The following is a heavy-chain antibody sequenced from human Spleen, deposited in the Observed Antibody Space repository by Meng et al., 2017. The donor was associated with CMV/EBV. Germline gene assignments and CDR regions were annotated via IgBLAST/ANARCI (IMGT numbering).Heavy chain of an antibody. CDR3: AKAFSASWYREYYDD. V-gene: IGHV3-23*01. CDR2: ITASGGST. D-gene: IGHD6-13*01. CDR1: EFTFSSYA. J-gene: IGHJ4*01. Sequence: GESLKISCAASEFTFSSYAMSWVRQAPGRGLAWVSAITASGGSTYYADSVKGRFTVSRDNSKNTLYLQMNSLRAEDTAVYYCAKAFSASWYREYYDDWGQGTLVTVS.